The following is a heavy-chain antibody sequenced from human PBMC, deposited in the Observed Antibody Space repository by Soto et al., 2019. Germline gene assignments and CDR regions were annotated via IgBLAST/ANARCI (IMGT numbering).Heavy chain of an antibody. CDR2: ISYDGSNK. CDR3: AKAGTAGMDV. D-gene: IGHD1-1*01. V-gene: IGHV3-30*18. Sequence: QVQLVESGGGVVQPGRSLRLSCAASGFTFSSYGMHWVRQAPGKGLEWVAVISYDGSNKYYADSVKGRFTISRDKSKNTLYLQMNSLRDEGTDVYYCAKAGTAGMDVWGQGTTVTVSS. CDR1: GFTFSSYG. J-gene: IGHJ6*02.